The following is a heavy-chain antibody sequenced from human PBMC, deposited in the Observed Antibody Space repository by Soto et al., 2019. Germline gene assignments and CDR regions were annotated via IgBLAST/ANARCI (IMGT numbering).Heavy chain of an antibody. V-gene: IGHV3-23*01. J-gene: IGHJ4*02. Sequence: EVQLLESGGGLVQPGGSLRLSCAASGFTFSSYAMNWVRQAPGKGLEWVSVISGSDGSTYYADSVKGRFTISRDNSKHPLNLQINSLRAEDTAVYYCARRSSSWYFDYWGQGTLVTVSS. CDR1: GFTFSSYA. D-gene: IGHD6-13*01. CDR2: ISGSDGST. CDR3: ARRSSSWYFDY.